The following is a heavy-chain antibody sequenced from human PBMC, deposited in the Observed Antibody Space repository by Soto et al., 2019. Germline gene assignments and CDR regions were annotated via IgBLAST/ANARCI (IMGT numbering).Heavy chain of an antibody. J-gene: IGHJ4*02. Sequence: ASVKVSCKASGYTFTSYAMHWVRQAPGQRLEWMGWINAGNGNTKYSQKFQGRVTITRDTSASTAYMELSSLRSEDTAVYYCARSLPGGIAVAGTLDYWGQGTLVTVSS. V-gene: IGHV1-3*01. D-gene: IGHD6-19*01. CDR1: GYTFTSYA. CDR3: ARSLPGGIAVAGTLDY. CDR2: INAGNGNT.